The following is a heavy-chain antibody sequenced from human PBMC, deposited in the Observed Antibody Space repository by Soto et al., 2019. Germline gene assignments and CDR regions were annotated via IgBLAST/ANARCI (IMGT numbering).Heavy chain of an antibody. CDR2: INPSGGST. CDR3: ARVGSYCSSDSCSSYNWFDP. Sequence: ASVKVSCKASGYTFINYYMHWVRQAPGQGLEWMGIINPSGGSTNYAQKFQGRVTMTRDTSTSTVYMELSSLKSEDTAVYYCARVGSYCSSDSCSSYNWFDPWGQGTLVTSPQ. CDR1: GYTFINYY. D-gene: IGHD2-2*01. J-gene: IGHJ5*02. V-gene: IGHV1-46*01.